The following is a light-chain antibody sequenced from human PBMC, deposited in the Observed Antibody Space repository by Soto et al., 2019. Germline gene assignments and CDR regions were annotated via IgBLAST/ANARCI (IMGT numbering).Light chain of an antibody. V-gene: IGKV1-5*03. CDR3: QQYNSYSGT. J-gene: IGKJ3*01. CDR1: QSIDNW. Sequence: DIQMTQSPSTLSASVGDRVTITCRASQSIDNWLAWYQQKPGKAPKLLIYRASSLESGVPSRFSGSGSGTEFTLTISSLQPDDFSTYYCQQYNSYSGTFGPGNKVDIK. CDR2: RAS.